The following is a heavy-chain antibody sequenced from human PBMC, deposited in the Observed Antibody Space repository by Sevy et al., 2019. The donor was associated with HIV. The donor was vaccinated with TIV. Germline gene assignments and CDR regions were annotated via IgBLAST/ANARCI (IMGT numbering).Heavy chain of an antibody. CDR2: INSDGSST. CDR3: ASLLGAAPFVDY. Sequence: GGSLRLSCAASGFTFSSYWMHWVRQAPGKGLVWVSRINSDGSSTSYADSVKGRFTISRDNAKNTLYLQMNSLRAEDTAVYYWASLLGAAPFVDYWGQGTLVTVSS. CDR1: GFTFSSYW. V-gene: IGHV3-74*01. J-gene: IGHJ4*02. D-gene: IGHD1-26*01.